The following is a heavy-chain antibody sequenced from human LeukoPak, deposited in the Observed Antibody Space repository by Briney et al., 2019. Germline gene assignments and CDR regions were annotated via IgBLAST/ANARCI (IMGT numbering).Heavy chain of an antibody. J-gene: IGHJ4*02. V-gene: IGHV3-48*02. Sequence: GGSLRLSCTASGFTFSDYSMHWIRQAPGKGLEWVSYISSRSSAIYYADSVKGRFTISRDNAKNALYLQMNSLRDEDTAVYYCARDQGEELIAGVQLGDYWGQGSLVTVSS. CDR1: GFTFSDYS. CDR3: ARDQGEELIAGVQLGDY. CDR2: ISSRSSAI. D-gene: IGHD3-16*01.